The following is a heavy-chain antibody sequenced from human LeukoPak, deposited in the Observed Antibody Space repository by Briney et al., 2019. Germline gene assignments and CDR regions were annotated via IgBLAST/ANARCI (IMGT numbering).Heavy chain of an antibody. J-gene: IGHJ3*02. V-gene: IGHV4-59*11. D-gene: IGHD3-22*01. CDR3: ARLLDNDSSGDPDTFDM. CDR1: GGSISRHF. Sequence: PSETLCLTCSVSGGSISRHFWSWIRQPPGKGLEWIAFIHYSGRTKYNPSLQSRVTISIDTSENNFSLKLTSVTAADTAVYYCARLLDNDSSGDPDTFDMWGQGTVVTVSS. CDR2: IHYSGRT.